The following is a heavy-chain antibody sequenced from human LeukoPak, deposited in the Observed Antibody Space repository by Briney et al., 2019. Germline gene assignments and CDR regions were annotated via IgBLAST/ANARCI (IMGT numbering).Heavy chain of an antibody. CDR2: ISGSGGST. D-gene: IGHD6-13*01. V-gene: IGHV3-23*01. J-gene: IGHJ5*02. CDR3: AKDLKQQLVSNWFDP. Sequence: GGSLRLSCGASGFSFSNYGMHWVRQAPGKGLEWVSAISGSGGSTYYAGSVKGRFTISRDNSKNTLYLQMNSLRAEDTAVYYCAKDLKQQLVSNWFDPWGQGTLVTVSS. CDR1: GFSFSNYG.